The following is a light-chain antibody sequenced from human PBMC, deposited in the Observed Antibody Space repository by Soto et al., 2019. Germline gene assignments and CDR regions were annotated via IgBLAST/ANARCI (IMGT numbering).Light chain of an antibody. CDR2: GAS. J-gene: IGKJ1*01. CDR1: QSISNNY. Sequence: EIVLTQSPGTLSLSPGERATLPCRASQSISNNYLAWYQQKPGQAPRLLIYGASSRATGIPARFSGSGSGTDFTLTISRLEPEDFAVYYCQQYGGSPRGTFGQGTMVEIK. V-gene: IGKV3-20*01. CDR3: QQYGGSPRGT.